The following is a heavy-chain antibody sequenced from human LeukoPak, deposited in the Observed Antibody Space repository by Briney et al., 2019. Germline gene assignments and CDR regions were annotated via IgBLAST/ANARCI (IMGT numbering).Heavy chain of an antibody. CDR1: GGSISSSSYS. V-gene: IGHV4-39*07. CDR2: IYYGGST. J-gene: IGHJ4*02. D-gene: IGHD2-21*02. Sequence: SETLSLTCTVSGGSISSSSYSWGWIRQPPGKGLEWIGSIYYGGSTYYNPSLKSRVTISVDTSKNQLSLKLSSVTAADTAVYYCARTYCGGDCYLDEAYYFDYWGQGILVTVSS. CDR3: ARTYCGGDCYLDEAYYFDY.